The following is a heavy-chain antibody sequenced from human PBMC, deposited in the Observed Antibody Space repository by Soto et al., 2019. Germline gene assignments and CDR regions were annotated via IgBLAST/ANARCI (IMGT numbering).Heavy chain of an antibody. V-gene: IGHV1-24*01. CDR1: GYTLTELS. CDR3: ATPQPINSYDSSGFVDY. J-gene: IGHJ4*02. Sequence: ASVKVSCKVSGYTLTELSMHWVRQAPGKGLEWMGGFDPEDGETIYAQKFQGRVTMTEDTSTDTAYMELSSLRSEDTAVYYCATPQPINSYDSSGFVDYWGQGTLVTVSS. D-gene: IGHD3-22*01. CDR2: FDPEDGET.